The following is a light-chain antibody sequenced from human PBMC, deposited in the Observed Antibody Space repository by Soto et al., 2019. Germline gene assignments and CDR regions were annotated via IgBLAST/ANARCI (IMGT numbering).Light chain of an antibody. Sequence: AIRMTQSPSSFSASTGDRVTITCRASQGISSYLAWYQQKPGKAPKLLIYAASTLQSRVPSRFSGSGSGTDFTLTISCLQSEDFATYYCQQYYSYPHTFGQGTKVEIK. CDR3: QQYYSYPHT. CDR2: AAS. J-gene: IGKJ1*01. CDR1: QGISSY. V-gene: IGKV1-8*01.